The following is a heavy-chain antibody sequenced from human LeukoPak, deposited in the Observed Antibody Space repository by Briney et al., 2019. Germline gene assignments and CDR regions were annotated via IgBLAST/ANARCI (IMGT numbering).Heavy chain of an antibody. J-gene: IGHJ4*02. CDR3: ARAKVKTSGHYYDSSGYYDFDY. CDR1: GYSISSGYY. Sequence: PSETLSLTCTVSGYSISSGYYWGWIRQPPGKGLEWIGSIYHSGSTYYNPSLKSRVTISVDTSKNQFSLKLSSVTAADTAVYYCARAKVKTSGHYYDSSGYYDFDYWGQGTLVTVSS. D-gene: IGHD3-22*01. V-gene: IGHV4-38-2*02. CDR2: IYHSGST.